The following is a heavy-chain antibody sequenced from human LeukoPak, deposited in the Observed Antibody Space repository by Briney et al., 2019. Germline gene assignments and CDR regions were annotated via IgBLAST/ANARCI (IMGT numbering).Heavy chain of an antibody. J-gene: IGHJ3*02. CDR1: GFTFSSYW. D-gene: IGHD3-22*01. CDR3: ASSSIYYYDSSGYSFDI. Sequence: PGGSLRLSCAASGFTFSSYWMSWVRQAPGKGLEWVANIKQDGSEKYYVDSVKGRCTISRDNAKNSLYLQMNSLRAEDTAVYYCASSSIYYYDSSGYSFDIWGQGTMVTVSS. V-gene: IGHV3-7*01. CDR2: IKQDGSEK.